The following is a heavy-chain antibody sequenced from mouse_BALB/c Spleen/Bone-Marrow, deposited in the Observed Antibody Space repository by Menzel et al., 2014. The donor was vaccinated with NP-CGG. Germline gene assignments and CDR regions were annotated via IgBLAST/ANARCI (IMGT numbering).Heavy chain of an antibody. CDR3: ARDVPLYDVGYFDY. J-gene: IGHJ2*01. CDR2: ISSGSSTI. D-gene: IGHD2-14*01. V-gene: IGHV5-17*02. CDR1: GFTFSSFG. Sequence: DVKLQESGGGLVQPGGSRKLSCAASGFTFSSFGMHWVRQAPEKGLEWVAYISSGSSTIYYADTVKGRFTISRDNSKNTLFLQMTSLRSEDTAMYYCARDVPLYDVGYFDYWGQGTTLTVSS.